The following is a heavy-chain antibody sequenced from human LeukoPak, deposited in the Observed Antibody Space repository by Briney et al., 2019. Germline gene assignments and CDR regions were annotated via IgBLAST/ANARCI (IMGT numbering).Heavy chain of an antibody. CDR2: ISSSSSTI. CDR1: GFTFSSYS. D-gene: IGHD6-19*01. Sequence: GGSLRLSCAASGFTFSSYSMNWVRQAPGKGLEWVSYISSSSSTIYYADSVKGRFTISRDNAKNSLYLQMNSLRAEDTAVYYCAKGSSGWYFRDFDYWGQGTLVTVSS. CDR3: AKGSSGWYFRDFDY. V-gene: IGHV3-48*04. J-gene: IGHJ4*02.